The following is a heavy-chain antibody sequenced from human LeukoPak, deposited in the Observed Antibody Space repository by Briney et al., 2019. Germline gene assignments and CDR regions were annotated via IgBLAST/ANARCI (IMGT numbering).Heavy chain of an antibody. J-gene: IGHJ4*02. Sequence: PGGSLRLSCAASGFTFSSYAMSWVRQAPGKGLEWVSAISGSGGSTYYADSVKGRFTISRDNSKNTLYLQMNSLRAEDTAVYYCARSSGYYFREYYFDYWGQGTLVTVSS. V-gene: IGHV3-23*01. CDR3: ARSSGYYFREYYFDY. D-gene: IGHD3-22*01. CDR2: ISGSGGST. CDR1: GFTFSSYA.